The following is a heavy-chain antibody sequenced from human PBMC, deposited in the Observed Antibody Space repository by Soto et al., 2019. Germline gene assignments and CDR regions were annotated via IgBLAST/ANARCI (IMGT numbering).Heavy chain of an antibody. V-gene: IGHV3-11*06. CDR3: VRGGVKGTTSRGQVYN. CDR1: GFTFSDYY. Sequence: QVQVVESGGGLVKPGGSLRLSCAASGFTFSDYYMSWIRQAPGKGLEWVSFISSSGDSTKYADSVKGRFTISRENAKNSLYLQLTSLRAEDTAVYYCVRGGVKGTTSRGQVYNWGQGTLVTVSS. D-gene: IGHD1-7*01. CDR2: ISSSGDST. J-gene: IGHJ4*02.